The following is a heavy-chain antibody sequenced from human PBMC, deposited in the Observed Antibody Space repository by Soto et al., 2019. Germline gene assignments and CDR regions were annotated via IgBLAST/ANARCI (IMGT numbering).Heavy chain of an antibody. Sequence: ASVKVSCKVSGYTLSELSMHWVRQAPGKGLEWVGGFDPGTGETNYAQKFQGRVTMSEDAFTDTAYMEVSSLTSEDTAVYYCATDASFPYKAPFDYWGQGTLVTVSS. D-gene: IGHD1-20*01. V-gene: IGHV1-24*01. CDR3: ATDASFPYKAPFDY. CDR2: FDPGTGET. J-gene: IGHJ4*01. CDR1: GYTLSELS.